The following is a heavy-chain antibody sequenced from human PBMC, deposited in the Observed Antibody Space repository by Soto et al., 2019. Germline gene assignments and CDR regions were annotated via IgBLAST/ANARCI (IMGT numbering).Heavy chain of an antibody. CDR3: AKDRSDCSGGSCYGDFDY. V-gene: IGHV3-23*01. CDR2: ISGSGGIT. J-gene: IGHJ4*02. D-gene: IGHD2-15*01. Sequence: GGSLRLSCAASGFTFSSYAMSWVRQAPGKGLEWVSAISGSGGITYYADSVKGRFTISRDNPKNTLYLQMNSLRAEDTAVYYCAKDRSDCSGGSCYGDFDYWGQGTLVTVSS. CDR1: GFTFSSYA.